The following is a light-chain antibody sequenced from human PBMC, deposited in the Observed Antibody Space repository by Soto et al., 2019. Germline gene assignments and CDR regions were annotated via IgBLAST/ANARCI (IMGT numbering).Light chain of an antibody. Sequence: QSVLTQPPSASGSPGQSVAISCTGTTSDIGGYDYVSWYPQHPGKAPKLMIYEVNKMPSGVPDRFSGSKSGNTASLTVSGLQAEDEADYYFSSTGGNSTYVFGTGTKLTVL. V-gene: IGLV2-8*01. J-gene: IGLJ1*01. CDR3: SSTGGNSTYV. CDR1: TSDIGGYDY. CDR2: EVN.